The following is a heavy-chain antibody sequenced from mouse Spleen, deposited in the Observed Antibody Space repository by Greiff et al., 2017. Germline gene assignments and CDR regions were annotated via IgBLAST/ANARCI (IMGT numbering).Heavy chain of an antibody. CDR3: ANLRSFFDY. Sequence: QVQLQQPGAELVMPGASVKLSCKASGYTFTSYWMHWVKQRPGQGLEWIGEIDPSDSYTNYNQKFKGKATLTVDKSSSTAYMQLSSLTSEDSAVYYCANLRSFFDYWGQGTTLTVSS. CDR1: GYTFTSYW. J-gene: IGHJ2*01. CDR2: IDPSDSYT. D-gene: IGHD1-1*01. V-gene: IGHV1-69*01.